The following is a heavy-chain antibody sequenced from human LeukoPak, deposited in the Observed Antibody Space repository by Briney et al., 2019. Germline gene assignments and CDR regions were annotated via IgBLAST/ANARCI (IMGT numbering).Heavy chain of an antibody. CDR1: GGSISSYY. CDR2: IYYSGST. J-gene: IGHJ4*02. D-gene: IGHD3-22*01. V-gene: IGHV4-59*04. Sequence: SETLSLTCTVSGGSISSYYWSWIRQPPGKGLEWIGYIYYSGSTYYNPSLKSRVTISVDTSKNQFSLKLSSVTAADTAVYYCARQSASDYYDSSDSFDYWGQGTLVTVSS. CDR3: ARQSASDYYDSSDSFDY.